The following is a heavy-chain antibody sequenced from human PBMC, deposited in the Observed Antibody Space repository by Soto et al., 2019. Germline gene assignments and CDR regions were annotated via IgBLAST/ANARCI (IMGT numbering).Heavy chain of an antibody. J-gene: IGHJ4*02. D-gene: IGHD3-3*01. Sequence: ASETLSLTCTVSGGSISSYYWSWIRQPPGKGLEWIGYIYYSGSTNYNPSLKSRVTISVDTSKNQFSLKLSSVTAADTAVYYCARYERNSFDYWGQGTLVTVSS. CDR2: IYYSGST. V-gene: IGHV4-59*01. CDR1: GGSISSYY. CDR3: ARYERNSFDY.